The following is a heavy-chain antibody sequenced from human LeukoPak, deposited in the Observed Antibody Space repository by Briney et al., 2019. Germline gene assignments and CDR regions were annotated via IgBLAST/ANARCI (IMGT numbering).Heavy chain of an antibody. CDR2: VWYDGSNK. D-gene: IGHD6-13*01. Sequence: QPGRSLRLSCAASGFTFSSYGMHWVRQAPGKGLEWVAVVWYDGSNKYYADSVKGRFTISRGNSKNTLYLQMNSLRAEDTAVYYCVRDLRPGIAAGLFDYWGQGTLVTVSS. V-gene: IGHV3-33*01. CDR1: GFTFSSYG. J-gene: IGHJ4*02. CDR3: VRDLRPGIAAGLFDY.